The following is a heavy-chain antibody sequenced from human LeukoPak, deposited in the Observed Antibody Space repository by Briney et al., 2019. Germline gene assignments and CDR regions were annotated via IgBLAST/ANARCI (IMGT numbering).Heavy chain of an antibody. CDR3: ARTGGYSYGYAAWYFDY. V-gene: IGHV4-59*01. CDR1: GGSISSYY. Sequence: SETLSLTCIVSGGSISSYYWSWIRQPPGKGLEWIGYIYYSGSTNYNPSLKSRVTISVDTSKNQFSLKLSSVTAADTAVYYCARTGGYSYGYAAWYFDYWGQGTLVTVSS. D-gene: IGHD5-18*01. J-gene: IGHJ4*02. CDR2: IYYSGST.